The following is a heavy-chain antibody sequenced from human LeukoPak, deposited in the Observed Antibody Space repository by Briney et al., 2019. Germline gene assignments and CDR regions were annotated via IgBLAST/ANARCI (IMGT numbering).Heavy chain of an antibody. CDR1: GFTFSSYG. Sequence: GGSLRLSCAASGFTFSSYGMHWVRQAPGKGLEWVAVISYDGSNKYYADSVKGRFTISRDNSKNTLYLQMNSLRAEDTAVYYCAKEDAFDIWGQGTMDTVSS. V-gene: IGHV3-30*18. CDR2: ISYDGSNK. CDR3: AKEDAFDI. J-gene: IGHJ3*02.